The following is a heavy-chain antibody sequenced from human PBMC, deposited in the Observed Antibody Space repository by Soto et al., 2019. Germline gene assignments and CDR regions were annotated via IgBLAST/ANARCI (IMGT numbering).Heavy chain of an antibody. V-gene: IGHV1-8*01. J-gene: IGHJ6*02. CDR1: GYTFTSYD. D-gene: IGHD3-3*01. CDR2: MDPNSGST. Sequence: QAQLVQSGAEVKTPGASVKVSCKASGYTFTSYDINWVRQAPGQGLEWLGWMDPNSGSTGYAQNFQGRVTKTRNISINTAHMELSSLRSEDTAVYYCARERKFDFWRKGLDVWCQGTTVTVSS. CDR3: ARERKFDFWRKGLDV.